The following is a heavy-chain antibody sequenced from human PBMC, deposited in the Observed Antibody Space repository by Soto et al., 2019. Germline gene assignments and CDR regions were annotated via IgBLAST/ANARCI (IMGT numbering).Heavy chain of an antibody. J-gene: IGHJ6*02. CDR3: ARVGGGSGYYYRYYYYYGMDV. CDR1: GFTFSSYS. CDR2: ISSSSSYI. V-gene: IGHV3-21*01. D-gene: IGHD3-22*01. Sequence: PGGSLRLSCAASGFTFSSYSMNWVRQAPGKGLEWVSSISSSSSYIYYADSVKGRFTISRDNAKNSLYLQMNSLRAEDTAVYYCARVGGGSGYYYRYYYYYGMDVWGQGTTVTVSS.